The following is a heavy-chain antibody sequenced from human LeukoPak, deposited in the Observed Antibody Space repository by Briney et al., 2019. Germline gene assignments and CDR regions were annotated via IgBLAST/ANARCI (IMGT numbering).Heavy chain of an antibody. Sequence: PSQTLSLTCAVSGGSISSGGYSWRWIRQPPGKGLEWIGYIYHSGSTYYNPSLKSRVTISVDRSKNQFSLKLSSVTAADTAVYYCARQVRRFGAPSYFDYWGQGTLVTVSS. CDR2: IYHSGST. J-gene: IGHJ4*02. CDR1: GGSISSGGYS. D-gene: IGHD3-10*01. CDR3: ARQVRRFGAPSYFDY. V-gene: IGHV4-30-2*01.